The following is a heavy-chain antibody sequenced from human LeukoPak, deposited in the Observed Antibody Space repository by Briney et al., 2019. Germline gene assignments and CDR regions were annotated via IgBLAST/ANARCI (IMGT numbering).Heavy chain of an antibody. V-gene: IGHV1-24*01. CDR3: ATAESYDVVAAMMGAFDI. Sequence: ASVKVSCKVSGYTLTELSMHWVRQAPGKGLEWMGGFDPEDGETIYAQKFQGRVTMTEDTSTDTAYMEPSSLRSEDTAVYYCATAESYDVVAAMMGAFDIWGQGTMVTVSS. J-gene: IGHJ3*02. D-gene: IGHD2-15*01. CDR1: GYTLTELS. CDR2: FDPEDGET.